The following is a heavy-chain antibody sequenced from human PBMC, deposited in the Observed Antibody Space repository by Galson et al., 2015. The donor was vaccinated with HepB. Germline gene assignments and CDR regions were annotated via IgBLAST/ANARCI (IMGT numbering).Heavy chain of an antibody. CDR2: ISYDGSNK. J-gene: IGHJ4*02. CDR3: ARESGSYLGPFDY. V-gene: IGHV3-30*04. Sequence: SLRLSCAASGFTFSSYAMHWVRQAPGKGLEWVAVISYDGSNKYYADSVKGRFTISRDNSKNTLYLQMNSLRAEDTAVYYCARESGSYLGPFDYWGQGTLVTVSS. CDR1: GFTFSSYA. D-gene: IGHD1-26*01.